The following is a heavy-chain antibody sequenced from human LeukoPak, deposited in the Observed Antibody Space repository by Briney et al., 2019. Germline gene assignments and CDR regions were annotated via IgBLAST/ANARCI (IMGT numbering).Heavy chain of an antibody. Sequence: GGSLRLSCAASGFTFSDAWMNWVRQAPGKGLEWVGRIKSKRDFETIDYAVPVKGRFTISRDDSRNTLYLQMNSLKIEDTALYYCMIDVPGGSYPFDYWGQGTLVTVSS. CDR2: IKSKRDFETI. V-gene: IGHV3-15*01. CDR3: MIDVPGGSYPFDY. CDR1: GFTFSDAW. D-gene: IGHD1-26*01. J-gene: IGHJ4*02.